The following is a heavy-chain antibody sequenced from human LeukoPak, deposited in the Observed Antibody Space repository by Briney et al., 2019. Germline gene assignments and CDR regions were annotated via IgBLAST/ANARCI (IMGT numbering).Heavy chain of an antibody. CDR2: KSYDGSEK. V-gene: IGHV3-30*18. Sequence: PGGSLRLSCAASGFTFSGYGMHWVRQAPGKGLEWVAVKSYDGSEKYYADSVKGRFTISRDNSKNTLYLQMNSLRGEDTAVYYCAKTERSGSYDYWGQGTLVTVSS. CDR3: AKTERSGSYDY. CDR1: GFTFSGYG. J-gene: IGHJ4*02. D-gene: IGHD1-26*01.